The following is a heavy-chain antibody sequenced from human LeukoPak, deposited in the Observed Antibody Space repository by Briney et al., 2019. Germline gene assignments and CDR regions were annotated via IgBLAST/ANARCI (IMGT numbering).Heavy chain of an antibody. V-gene: IGHV4-61*02. CDR1: GGSISSGSYH. Sequence: PSETLSLTCTVSGGSISSGSYHWSWIRQPAGKGLEWIGRIYTSGSTNYNPSLKSRVTISVDTSKNQFSLKLSSVTAADTAVYYCASANYYYYYYMDVWGKGTTVTVSS. CDR2: IYTSGST. CDR3: ASANYYYYYYMDV. J-gene: IGHJ6*03.